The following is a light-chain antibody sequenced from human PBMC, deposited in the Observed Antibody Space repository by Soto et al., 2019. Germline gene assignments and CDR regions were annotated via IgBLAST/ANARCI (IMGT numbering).Light chain of an antibody. CDR1: QSINSRS. Sequence: DIVLRQSPGTRSLSPGQIATLPCGASQSINSRSLAWYQQKPGQAPRLLIYGASSRATGIPDRFSGSGSGTEFTLTISSLQPEDFATYYCQQHGQWPITFGQGTRLEIK. CDR2: GAS. V-gene: IGKV3-20*01. J-gene: IGKJ5*01. CDR3: QQHGQWPIT.